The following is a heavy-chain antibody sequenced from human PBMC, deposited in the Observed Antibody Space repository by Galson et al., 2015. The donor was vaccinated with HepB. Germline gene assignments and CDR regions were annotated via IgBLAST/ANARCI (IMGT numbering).Heavy chain of an antibody. CDR3: ARLTYTRTYRRLDS. CDR1: GNTFSDPY. V-gene: IGHV1-2*02. CDR2: INPDRRGS. Sequence: SVKVSCKASGNTFSDPYMHWVRQGPGQGLEWIGWINPDRRGSYSAQKFRGRISMTSDTTGDTSNFTIYMELSGLRPDDTAVYYCARLTYTRTYRRLDSWGQGTLVTVS. D-gene: IGHD1-1*01. J-gene: IGHJ5*02.